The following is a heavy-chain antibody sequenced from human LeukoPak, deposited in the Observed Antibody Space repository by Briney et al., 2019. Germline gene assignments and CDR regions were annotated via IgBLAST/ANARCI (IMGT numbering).Heavy chain of an antibody. Sequence: GGSLRLSXAASGFTFSSYEMNWVRQAPGKGLEWVSYISSSGSTIYYADSVKGRFTISRENAKTSLYLQMNSLRAEDTAVYYCARDPPTVTTQPPDYWGQGTLVTVSS. CDR1: GFTFSSYE. D-gene: IGHD4-17*01. V-gene: IGHV3-48*03. CDR3: ARDPPTVTTQPPDY. CDR2: ISSSGSTI. J-gene: IGHJ4*02.